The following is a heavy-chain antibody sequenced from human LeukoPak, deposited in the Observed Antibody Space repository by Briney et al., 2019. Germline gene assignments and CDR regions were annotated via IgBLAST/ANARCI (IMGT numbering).Heavy chain of an antibody. CDR3: AGPGYSSSRYGPYYYYGMDV. V-gene: IGHV1-2*06. J-gene: IGHJ6*02. D-gene: IGHD6-13*01. CDR2: INPNSGDT. Sequence: EASVKVSCKTSGYTFTGYYMHWVRQSPGQGLEWMGRINPNSGDTNYAQKFQGRVTMAGDTSITTAYMELNSLRSEDTAVYYCAGPGYSSSRYGPYYYYGMDVWGQGTTVTVSS. CDR1: GYTFTGYY.